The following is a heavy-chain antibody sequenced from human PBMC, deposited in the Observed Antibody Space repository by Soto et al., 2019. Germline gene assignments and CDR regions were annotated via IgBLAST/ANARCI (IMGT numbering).Heavy chain of an antibody. CDR1: DSSIRAYY. D-gene: IGHD3-16*01. V-gene: IGHV4-59*01. CDR3: ARTRMIESWIDS. J-gene: IGHJ4*02. Sequence: SETLSLTCHFSDSSIRAYYWSWIRQPPGKGLEWIGYVYYTGSTLYNPSLKSRVTISVDMSKKEFSLRLSSVIAADTAVYYCARTRMIESWIDSWGQGTTVTVA. CDR2: VYYTGST.